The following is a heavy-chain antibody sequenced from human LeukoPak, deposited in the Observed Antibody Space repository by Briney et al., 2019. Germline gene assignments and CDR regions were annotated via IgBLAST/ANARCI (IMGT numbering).Heavy chain of an antibody. V-gene: IGHV3-66*01. CDR2: IYSGGST. D-gene: IGHD7-27*01. CDR3: AREPTGEFYYYYGMDV. J-gene: IGHJ6*02. CDR1: GFTVSSNY. Sequence: PGGSLRLSCAASGFTVSSNYMSWVRQAPGKGLEWVSVIYSGGSTYYADSVKGRFTISRDNSKNTLYPQMNSLRAEDTAVYYCAREPTGEFYYYYGMDVWGQGTTVTVSS.